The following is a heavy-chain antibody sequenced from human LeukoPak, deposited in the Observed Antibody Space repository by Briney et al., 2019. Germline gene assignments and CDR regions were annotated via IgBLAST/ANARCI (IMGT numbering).Heavy chain of an antibody. CDR1: GDSISSGGYS. CDR3: ARRLSANWYFDL. V-gene: IGHV4-31*03. Sequence: SQTLSLTCTVSGDSISSGGYSWSWIRQHPGKGLEWIGYIYYSGSTYYNPSLRSRLTISVDTSKNQFSLKLSSVTAADTAVYYCARRLSANWYFDLWGRGTLVTVSS. D-gene: IGHD2/OR15-2a*01. CDR2: IYYSGST. J-gene: IGHJ2*01.